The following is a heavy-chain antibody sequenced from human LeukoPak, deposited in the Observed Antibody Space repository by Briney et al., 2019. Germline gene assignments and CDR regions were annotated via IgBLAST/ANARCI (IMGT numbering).Heavy chain of an antibody. CDR2: INPNSGGT. Sequence: ASVKVSCKASGYTFTGYYMHWVRQAPGQGLEWMGWINPNSGGTNYAQKFQGRVTMTRDTSISTAYMELSRLRSDDTAVYYCARWVSGSYHRAYYFGYWGQGTLVTVSS. CDR3: ARWVSGSYHRAYYFGY. V-gene: IGHV1-2*02. CDR1: GYTFTGYY. J-gene: IGHJ4*02. D-gene: IGHD1-26*01.